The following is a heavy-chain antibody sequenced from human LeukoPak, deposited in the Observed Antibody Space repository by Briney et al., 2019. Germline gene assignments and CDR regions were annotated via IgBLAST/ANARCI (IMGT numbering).Heavy chain of an antibody. CDR1: GFTFSDYY. V-gene: IGHV3-11*01. CDR2: MSSSGSVI. D-gene: IGHD3-22*01. CDR3: AIMHGYYDGSGYWVQ. Sequence: KPGGSLRLSCSASGFTFSDYYMSWIRQAPGKGLEWVSYMSSSGSVIYYADSVKGRFTISRDNAKNSLYLQMNNLRVEDTAMYYCAIMHGYYDGSGYWVQWGQGTLVTVSS. J-gene: IGHJ4*02.